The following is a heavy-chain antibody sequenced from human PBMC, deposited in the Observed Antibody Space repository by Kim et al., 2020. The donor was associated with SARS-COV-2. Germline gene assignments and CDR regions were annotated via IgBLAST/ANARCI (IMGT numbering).Heavy chain of an antibody. Sequence: SETLSLTCTVSGGSISSSSYYWGWIRQPPGKGLEWIGSIYYSGSTYYNPSHKSRVTISVDTSKNQFSLKLSSVTAADTAVYYCASQAEGGIAAAGTVDYWGQGTLVTVSS. J-gene: IGHJ4*02. D-gene: IGHD6-13*01. CDR2: IYYSGST. CDR3: ASQAEGGIAAAGTVDY. CDR1: GGSISSSSYY. V-gene: IGHV4-39*01.